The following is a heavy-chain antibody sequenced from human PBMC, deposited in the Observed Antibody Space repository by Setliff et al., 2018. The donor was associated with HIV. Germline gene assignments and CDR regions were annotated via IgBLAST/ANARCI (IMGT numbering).Heavy chain of an antibody. CDR1: GNSIGSGYY. Sequence: SETLSLTCAVSGNSIGSGYYWGWIRQPPGKGLEWIASIYYNGNIYYNTSLKSRVTITMDTSKNQFSLKLSSVTAADTAVYSCVRHLSEMAMVDHWGQGTLVTVSS. J-gene: IGHJ4*02. CDR3: VRHLSEMAMVDH. CDR2: IYYNGNI. V-gene: IGHV4-38-2*01.